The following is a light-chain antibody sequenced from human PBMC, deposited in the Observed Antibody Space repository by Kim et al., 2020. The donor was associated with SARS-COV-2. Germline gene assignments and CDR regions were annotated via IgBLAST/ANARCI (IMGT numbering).Light chain of an antibody. CDR3: QQGNSFPLA. CDR2: AAS. V-gene: IGKV1-12*01. CDR1: QGISTY. J-gene: IGKJ4*01. Sequence: GSVGDRGTITCRASQGISTYLAWYQQKPAKAPKLLIYAASNLQSGVPSRFSGSGSGTDFTLTINNLQPEDFATYYCQQGNSFPLAFGGGTKVDIK.